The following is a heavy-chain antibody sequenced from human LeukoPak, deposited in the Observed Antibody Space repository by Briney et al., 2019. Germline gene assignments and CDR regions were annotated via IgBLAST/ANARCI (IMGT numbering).Heavy chain of an antibody. CDR1: GYNFAGYA. CDR3: AREAGIAAADYNWFDP. J-gene: IGHJ5*02. D-gene: IGHD6-13*01. Sequence: APVKVSCKASGYNFAGYAMHWVRQAPGQRLEWMGWINAGNGNTKYSQKFQGRVTITRDTSASTAYMELSSLRSEDTAVYYCAREAGIAAADYNWFDPWGQGTLVTVSS. CDR2: INAGNGNT. V-gene: IGHV1-3*01.